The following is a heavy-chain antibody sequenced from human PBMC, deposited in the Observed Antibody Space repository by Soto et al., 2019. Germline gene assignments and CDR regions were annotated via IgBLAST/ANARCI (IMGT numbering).Heavy chain of an antibody. CDR2: IDWEDDK. Sequence: SGPTLVNPTQTLTLTCTFSGFSLSTSGMCVSWIRQPPGKALEWLARIDWEDDKYYSTSLKTRLTISKDTSKNQVVFTMTNMDPVDTATFYCARISLGSSGYRRYYFDYWGQGTLVTVSS. CDR3: ARISLGSSGYRRYYFDY. CDR1: GFSLSTSGMC. J-gene: IGHJ4*02. D-gene: IGHD6-13*01. V-gene: IGHV2-70*11.